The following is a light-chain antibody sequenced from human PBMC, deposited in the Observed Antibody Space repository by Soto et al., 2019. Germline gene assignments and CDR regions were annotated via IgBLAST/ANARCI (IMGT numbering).Light chain of an antibody. J-gene: IGKJ5*01. CDR2: AAS. CDR1: QDIGGR. V-gene: IGKV1-12*01. Sequence: DIQMTQSPSSVSASVGDRITITCRASQDIGGRLAWFAQKPGRAPQLLIYAASTLHSGVPSRFSGSGSGTDFTLTISSLQPEDFATYYCQHLNTYPITFGPGTRLEIK. CDR3: QHLNTYPIT.